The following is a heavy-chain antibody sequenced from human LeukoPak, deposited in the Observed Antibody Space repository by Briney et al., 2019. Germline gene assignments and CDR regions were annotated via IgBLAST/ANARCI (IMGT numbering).Heavy chain of an antibody. CDR3: AREGLVSAFDY. V-gene: IGHV4-59*01. Sequence: SETLSLTCTVSDGSFSSYYWCWIRQPPGKGLEWIGYIYYGGSTAYTPSLKSRVTISIDRSENQFSLKLNSVTAADTAVYYCAREGLVSAFDYWGQGTLVTV. CDR2: IYYGGST. CDR1: DGSFSSYY. D-gene: IGHD2-8*01. J-gene: IGHJ4*02.